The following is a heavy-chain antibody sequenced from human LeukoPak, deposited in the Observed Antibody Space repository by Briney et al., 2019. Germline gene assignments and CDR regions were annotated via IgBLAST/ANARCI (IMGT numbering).Heavy chain of an antibody. J-gene: IGHJ4*02. V-gene: IGHV1-69*05. CDR1: GGTFSSYA. CDR2: IIPIFGTA. Sequence: YSVKVSCKASGGTFSSYAISWVRQAPGQGLEWMGGIIPIFGTANYAQKFQGRVTITTDESTSTAYMELSSLRSEDTAVYYCAREPIVVGPKGYFDYWGQGTLVTVSS. D-gene: IGHD3-22*01. CDR3: AREPIVVGPKGYFDY.